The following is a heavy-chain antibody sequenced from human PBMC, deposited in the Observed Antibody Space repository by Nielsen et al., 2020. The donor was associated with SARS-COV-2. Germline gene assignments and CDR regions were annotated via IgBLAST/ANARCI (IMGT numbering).Heavy chain of an antibody. CDR2: IYSGGST. CDR3: AAPWGYDSSGYPYYYYGMDV. J-gene: IGHJ6*02. Sequence: VRQAPGKGLEWVSVIYSGGSTYYADSVKGRFTISRDNSKNTLYLQMNSLRAEDTAVYYCAAPWGYDSSGYPYYYYGMDVWGQGTTVTVSS. V-gene: IGHV3-53*01. D-gene: IGHD3-22*01.